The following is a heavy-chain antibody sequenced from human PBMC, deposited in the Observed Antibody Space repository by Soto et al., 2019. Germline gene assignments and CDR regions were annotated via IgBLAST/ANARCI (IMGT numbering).Heavy chain of an antibody. D-gene: IGHD6-13*01. CDR2: IRDSGGST. V-gene: IGHV3-23*01. J-gene: IGHJ4*02. Sequence: PGGSLRLSCATSGFTFSSYTMSWVRQAPGKGPEWVSGIRDSGGSTYYADSVKGRFTISRDNSKNTLYLQMNSLRAEDTAVYYCAKDRTSTVATGKLDYWGPGTLVTVSS. CDR1: GFTFSSYT. CDR3: AKDRTSTVATGKLDY.